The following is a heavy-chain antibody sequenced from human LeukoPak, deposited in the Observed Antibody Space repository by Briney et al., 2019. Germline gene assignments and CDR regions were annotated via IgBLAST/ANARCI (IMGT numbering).Heavy chain of an antibody. J-gene: IGHJ5*02. CDR2: INHSGST. V-gene: IGHV4-34*01. D-gene: IGHD2-21*02. CDR1: GGSFSGYY. Sequence: SETLSLTCAVYGGSFSGYYWSWIRQPPGKGLEWIGEINHSGSTNYNPSLKSRVTISVDTSKNQFSLKLSSVTAADTAVYYCARVVVTANWFDPWGQGTPVTVSS. CDR3: ARVVVTANWFDP.